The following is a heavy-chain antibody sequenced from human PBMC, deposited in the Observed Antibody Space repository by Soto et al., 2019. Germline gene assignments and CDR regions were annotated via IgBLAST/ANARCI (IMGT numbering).Heavy chain of an antibody. CDR2: VSKSDYT. D-gene: IGHD2-2*01. CDR3: AREDSIIIPAVSDF. V-gene: IGHV3-21*01. Sequence: GGSLRLSCAVSGFYFNNYGINWVRQAPGKGLEWVSSVSKSDYTYYSDSVKGRFTISRDNAKNSVSLQMNSLRPEDTAVNYCAREDSIIIPAVSDFWGQGTLVTVSS. CDR1: GFYFNNYG. J-gene: IGHJ4*02.